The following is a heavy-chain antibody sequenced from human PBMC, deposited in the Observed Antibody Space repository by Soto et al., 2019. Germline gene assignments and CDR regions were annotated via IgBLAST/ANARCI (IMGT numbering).Heavy chain of an antibody. J-gene: IGHJ6*02. D-gene: IGHD3-22*01. CDR1: GFTFSIYA. CDR2: ISYDGSNK. Sequence: GGSLRLSWAISGFTFSIYAIHWVRQAQGMGLEWVAVISYDGSNKYYADSVKGRFTISRDNSKNTLYLQMDSLRAEDTAVYYCARDRVFSSGYNYYYGMDVWGQGTTVTVSS. CDR3: ARDRVFSSGYNYYYGMDV. V-gene: IGHV3-30-3*01.